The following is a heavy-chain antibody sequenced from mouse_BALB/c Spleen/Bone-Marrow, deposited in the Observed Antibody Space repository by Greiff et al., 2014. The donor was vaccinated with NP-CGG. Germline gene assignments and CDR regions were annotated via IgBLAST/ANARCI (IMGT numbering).Heavy chain of an antibody. Sequence: QVQLQQPGAELVMPGASVKMSCQASGYTFTDYWMPWGKQRPGQGLEGIGAIDTSDSYTSYNQKFKGKATLTVDESSSTAYMQLSSLTSEDSAVYYCARKYDYYYAMDYWGQGTSVTVSS. J-gene: IGHJ4*01. CDR1: GYTFTDYW. D-gene: IGHD2-4*01. CDR3: ARKYDYYYAMDY. CDR2: IDTSDSYT. V-gene: IGHV1-69*01.